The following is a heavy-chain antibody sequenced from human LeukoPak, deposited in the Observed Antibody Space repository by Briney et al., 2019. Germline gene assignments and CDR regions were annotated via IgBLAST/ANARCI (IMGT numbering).Heavy chain of an antibody. CDR3: ARERRLELPDY. CDR1: GGSIRSSPYY. Sequence: SETLSLTCTVSGGSIRSSPYYWGWIRQPPGKGLERIGSISYSGNIYYNPSLKSLVTISVDTSKNQYALKLSSVTAAITAVYYCARERRLELPDYWGQGTLVTVSS. V-gene: IGHV4-39*02. CDR2: ISYSGNI. J-gene: IGHJ4*02. D-gene: IGHD3-16*01.